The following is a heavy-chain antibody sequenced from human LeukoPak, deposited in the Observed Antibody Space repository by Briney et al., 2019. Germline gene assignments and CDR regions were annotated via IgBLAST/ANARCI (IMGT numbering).Heavy chain of an antibody. CDR1: GFTVSSNH. CDR2: LLTDGTT. Sequence: GGSLRLSCAASGFTVSSNHMSWVRQAPGKGLEWVSVLLTDGTTYYADSAKGRFTISRDNSKNTLFLQMNSPRADDTAVYYCARDLHISGWYALFDFWGQGALVTVSS. J-gene: IGHJ4*02. V-gene: IGHV3-53*01. D-gene: IGHD6-19*01. CDR3: ARDLHISGWYALFDF.